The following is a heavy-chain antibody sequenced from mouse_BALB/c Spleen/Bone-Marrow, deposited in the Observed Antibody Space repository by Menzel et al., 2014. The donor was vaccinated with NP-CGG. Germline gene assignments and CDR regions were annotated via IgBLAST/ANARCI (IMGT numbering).Heavy chain of an antibody. CDR2: IWAGGST. D-gene: IGHD2-3*01. Sequence: VQLQQSGPGLVAPSQSLSITCTVSGFSLTSYGVHWVRQPPGKGLERLGVIWAGGSTNYNSALMSRLSISKDNSKSQVFLKMNSLQTDDKAMYYCVRGGGDGYYNWYFDVWGAGTTVTVSS. V-gene: IGHV2-9*02. J-gene: IGHJ1*01. CDR1: GFSLTSYG. CDR3: VRGGGDGYYNWYFDV.